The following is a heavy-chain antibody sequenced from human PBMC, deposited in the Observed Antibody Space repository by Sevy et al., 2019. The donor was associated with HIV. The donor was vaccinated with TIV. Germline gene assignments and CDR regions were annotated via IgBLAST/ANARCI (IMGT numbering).Heavy chain of an antibody. Sequence: GGSLRLSCAASGFTFSNYWMSWVRQAPGKGLEWVANIKQDGSEKYYVDSVKGRFTISRDNAKNSLYLQMNSLRAEDTAVYYCARPYMTDPFYYSGSGGYYYPSYFDYWGQGTLVTVSS. J-gene: IGHJ4*02. CDR3: ARPYMTDPFYYSGSGGYYYPSYFDY. V-gene: IGHV3-7*01. D-gene: IGHD3-22*01. CDR2: IKQDGSEK. CDR1: GFTFSNYW.